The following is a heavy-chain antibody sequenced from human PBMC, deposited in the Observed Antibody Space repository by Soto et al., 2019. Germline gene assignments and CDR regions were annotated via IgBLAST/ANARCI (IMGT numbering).Heavy chain of an antibody. CDR1: GFSLGSSW. CDR3: ASDSGYGSGSSVNPYLDY. V-gene: IGHV3-7*01. J-gene: IGHJ4*01. D-gene: IGHD3-10*01. CDR2: IKTDASEK. Sequence: EVQLVESGGGLVQPGGSLRLSCTASGFSLGSSWMSWVRHAPGKGLEWLATIKTDASEKKYVDSVRGRFTVSRDNAKNSLYLQMDSLRVEDTAVYFCASDSGYGSGSSVNPYLDYWGHGTLVTVSS.